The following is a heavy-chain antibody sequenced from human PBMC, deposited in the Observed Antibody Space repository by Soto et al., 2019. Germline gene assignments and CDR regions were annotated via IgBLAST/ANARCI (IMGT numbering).Heavy chain of an antibody. D-gene: IGHD4-17*01. CDR1: GGSVSNKTHY. Sequence: SKALSLTCSVSGGSVSNKTHYWSWIRQPPGKRLEWIGYVYYSGTTNYNPSHKSRVTISVDLSKNQFSLRLSSVTTADTALYYCARTTAVPNTLRSRYFFDYWGQGTLVTVSS. CDR3: ARTTAVPNTLRSRYFFDY. J-gene: IGHJ4*02. CDR2: VYYSGTT. V-gene: IGHV4-61*01.